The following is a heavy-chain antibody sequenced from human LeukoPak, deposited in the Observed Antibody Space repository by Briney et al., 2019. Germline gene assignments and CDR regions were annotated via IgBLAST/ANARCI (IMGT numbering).Heavy chain of an antibody. V-gene: IGHV3-7*01. Sequence: GGSLRLSCAASGFTFSSYWMTWARQAPGKGLEWVANIKQDESEKYYGDSVRGRFTISRDNAQNSLYLQMNSLRAEDTAVYYCARGQIVGVQGDFWGQGTLVTVSS. CDR3: ARGQIVGVQGDF. D-gene: IGHD1-26*01. CDR1: GFTFSSYW. CDR2: IKQDESEK. J-gene: IGHJ4*02.